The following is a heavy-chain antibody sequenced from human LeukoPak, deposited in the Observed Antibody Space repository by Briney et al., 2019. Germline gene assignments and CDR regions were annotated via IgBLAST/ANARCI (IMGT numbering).Heavy chain of an antibody. V-gene: IGHV3-23*01. D-gene: IGHD2-15*01. CDR3: AKDLRVGGVVVVSAEFDI. CDR1: GFTFSSYG. J-gene: IGHJ3*02. CDR2: ISRSGSNT. Sequence: PGRSLRLSCAASGFTFSSYGMHWVRQAPGRGLEWVSTISRSGSNTYYTDSVKGRFTISRDNSKNTLYLQMNYLRAEDTAVYYCAKDLRVGGVVVVSAEFDIWGQGTMVTVSS.